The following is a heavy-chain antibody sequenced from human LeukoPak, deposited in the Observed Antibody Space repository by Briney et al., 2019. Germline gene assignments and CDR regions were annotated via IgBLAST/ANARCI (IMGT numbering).Heavy chain of an antibody. V-gene: IGHV3-33*01. CDR2: IWYDGSEK. CDR3: ARGGCRSTSCYDY. CDR1: GFTFSSYG. Sequence: GRSLRLSCAASGFTFSSYGMHWVRQAPGKGLEWWAVIWYDGSEKYYADSVKGRFTISRDNSKNTLYLQMSSLRVEDTALYYCARGGCRSTSCYDYWGQGTLVTVSS. D-gene: IGHD2-2*01. J-gene: IGHJ4*02.